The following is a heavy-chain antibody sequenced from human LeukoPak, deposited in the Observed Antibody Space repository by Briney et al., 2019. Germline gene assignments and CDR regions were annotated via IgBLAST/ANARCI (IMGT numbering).Heavy chain of an antibody. V-gene: IGHV3-30-3*01. CDR2: ISYDGDNK. J-gene: IGHJ4*02. CDR3: AREGGFCSGGSCWRGYFDY. CDR1: GFTFSTYP. Sequence: PGGSLRLSCAASGFTFSTYPMHWVRQAPGRGLECVALISYDGDNKYYADSVKGRSTISRDNSNNTLYLRMNSLRAEDTAVYYCAREGGFCSGGSCWRGYFDYWGQGTLVTVSS. D-gene: IGHD2-15*01.